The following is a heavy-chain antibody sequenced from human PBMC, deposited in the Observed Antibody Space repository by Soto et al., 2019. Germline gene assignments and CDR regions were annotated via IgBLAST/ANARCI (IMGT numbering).Heavy chain of an antibody. V-gene: IGHV1-8*01. J-gene: IGHJ6*03. CDR3: ARGSGVTIFTYYYYYYYMDV. CDR2: MNPNSGNT. CDR1: GYTFTSYD. D-gene: IGHD3-3*01. Sequence: ASVKVSCKASGYTFTSYDINWVRQATGQGLEWMGWMNPNSGNTGYAQKFQGRVTMTRNTSISTAYMELSSLGSEDTAVYYCARGSGVTIFTYYYYYYYMDVWGKGTTVTVSS.